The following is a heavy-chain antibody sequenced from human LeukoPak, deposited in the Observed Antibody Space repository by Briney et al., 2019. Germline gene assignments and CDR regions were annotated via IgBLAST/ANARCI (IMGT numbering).Heavy chain of an antibody. CDR2: VKPDGSEK. CDR1: GFTFSSYW. J-gene: IGHJ4*02. CDR3: ARDRGYYVFDY. D-gene: IGHD3-22*01. Sequence: PGGSLRLSCAASGFTFSSYWMTWVRQAPGKGLEWVARVKPDGSEKSYVDSVKGRFTFSRDNAQNSLYLQMNSLRAEDTAVYYCARDRGYYVFDYWGQGTLVTVSS. V-gene: IGHV3-7*01.